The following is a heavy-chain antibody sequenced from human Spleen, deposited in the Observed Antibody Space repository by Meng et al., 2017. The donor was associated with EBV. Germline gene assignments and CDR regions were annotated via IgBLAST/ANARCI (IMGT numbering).Heavy chain of an antibody. CDR3: AKEVLTAFWYFDV. V-gene: IGHV3-23*01. J-gene: IGHJ2*01. CDR2: ISGRDFST. D-gene: IGHD2-21*02. Sequence: VQRLESGGGLVQPGGSLRLACTAPGFTFSTYAMTWVRQAPGRGLEWVSIISGRDFSTNYADSVKGRFTISRDNSKNTLYLQMNSLRAEDTAVYYCAKEVLTAFWYFDVWGRGTLVTVSS. CDR1: GFTFSTYA.